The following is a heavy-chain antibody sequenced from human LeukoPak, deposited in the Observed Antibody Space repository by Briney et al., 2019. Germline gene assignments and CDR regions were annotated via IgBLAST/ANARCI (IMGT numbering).Heavy chain of an antibody. CDR2: INHSGST. D-gene: IGHD2-2*01. CDR3: ARSKNYCSSTSCYGLGWFDP. CDR1: GGSFSGYY. Sequence: SETLSLTCAVYGGSFSGYYWSWIRQPPGKGLEWIGEINHSGSTNYNPSLKSRVTISVDTSKNQFSLKLSSVTAADTAVYYCARSKNYCSSTSCYGLGWFDPWGQGTLVTASS. J-gene: IGHJ5*02. V-gene: IGHV4-34*01.